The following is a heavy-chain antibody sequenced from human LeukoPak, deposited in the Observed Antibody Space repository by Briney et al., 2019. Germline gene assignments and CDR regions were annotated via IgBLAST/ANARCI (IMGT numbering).Heavy chain of an antibody. CDR3: ARVTEYCSSTSCYDYYYYYMDV. CDR1: GGTFSSYA. Sequence: GASVKVSCKASGGTFSSYAISWVRQAPGQGLEGMGGIIPIFGTANYAQKFQGRVTITTDESTSTAYMELSSLRSEDTAVYYCARVTEYCSSTSCYDYYYYYMDVWGKGTTVTVSS. CDR2: IIPIFGTA. J-gene: IGHJ6*03. V-gene: IGHV1-69*05. D-gene: IGHD2-2*01.